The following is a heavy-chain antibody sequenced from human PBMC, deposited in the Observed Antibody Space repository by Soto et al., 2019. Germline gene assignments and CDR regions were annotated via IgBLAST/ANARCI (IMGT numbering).Heavy chain of an antibody. Sequence: QVQLVESGGGLVEPGGSLRLSCAASGFIFTDYSMAWIRQAPGKGLEWISYITTGGENTLYDASVEGRFTISRDNAKKALFLQMNSLGSDDPAVYFCARDPQRRDGYNFDAWGQGTLVTVS. J-gene: IGHJ4*02. CDR2: ITTGGENT. CDR1: GFIFTDYS. CDR3: ARDPQRRDGYNFDA. V-gene: IGHV3-11*01. D-gene: IGHD5-12*01.